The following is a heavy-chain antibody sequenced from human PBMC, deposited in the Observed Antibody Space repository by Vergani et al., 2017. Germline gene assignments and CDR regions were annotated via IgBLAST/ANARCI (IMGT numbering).Heavy chain of an antibody. Sequence: QVQLVQSGAEVKKPGSSVKVSCKASGGTFSSYAISWVRQAPGQGLEWMGGIIPIFGPANYAQKFQGRVTINADESTSTAYMELSSLRSEDTAVYYCARMKVRDFWSGNWFDPWGQGTLVTVSA. D-gene: IGHD3-3*01. CDR3: ARMKVRDFWSGNWFDP. V-gene: IGHV1-69*01. CDR1: GGTFSSYA. CDR2: IIPIFGPA. J-gene: IGHJ5*02.